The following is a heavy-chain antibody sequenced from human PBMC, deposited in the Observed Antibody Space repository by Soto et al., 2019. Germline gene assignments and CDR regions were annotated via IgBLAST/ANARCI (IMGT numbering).Heavy chain of an antibody. D-gene: IGHD2-21*02. Sequence: SETLSLTCDVSGESISSGGFSWSWIRQPPGKGPEWIGYIFHGGSTYSNPSLKSRVAISLDRSKNQFSLKLRSVTAADTAVYYCARGGDYYFDHWGQGTLVTVSS. V-gene: IGHV4-30-2*01. J-gene: IGHJ4*02. CDR1: GESISSGGFS. CDR2: IFHGGST. CDR3: ARGGDYYFDH.